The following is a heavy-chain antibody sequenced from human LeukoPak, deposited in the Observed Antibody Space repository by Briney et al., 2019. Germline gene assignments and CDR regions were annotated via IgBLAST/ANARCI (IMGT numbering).Heavy chain of an antibody. Sequence: PSGTLSLTCAVYGGSFSGYYWSWIRQPPGKGLEWIGEINHSGSTNYNPSLKSRVTISVDTSKNQFSLKLSSVTAADTAVYYCARAVAGKKYFQHWGQGTLVTVSS. CDR3: ARAVAGKKYFQH. D-gene: IGHD6-19*01. J-gene: IGHJ1*01. CDR1: GGSFSGYY. CDR2: INHSGST. V-gene: IGHV4-34*01.